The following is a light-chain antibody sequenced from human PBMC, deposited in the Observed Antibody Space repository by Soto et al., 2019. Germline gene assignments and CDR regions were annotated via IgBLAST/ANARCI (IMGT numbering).Light chain of an antibody. CDR1: QSVSSY. CDR3: HQRADWPRT. V-gene: IGKV3-11*01. CDR2: DAS. J-gene: IGKJ1*01. Sequence: IVLTQSPATLSLSPGERATLSCRASQSVSSYLAWYQHKPGQAPRLLIYDASNRATGIPARFSGSGSGTDFTLTISSLEPEEFAVYYCHQRADWPRTFGQGTKVEIK.